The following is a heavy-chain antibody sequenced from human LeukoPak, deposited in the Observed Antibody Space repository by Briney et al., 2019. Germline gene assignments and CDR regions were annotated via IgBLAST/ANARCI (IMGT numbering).Heavy chain of an antibody. CDR1: GYTFTGYH. CDR2: VNPNSGGT. V-gene: IGHV1-2*02. D-gene: IGHD3-10*02. Sequence: ASVKVSCKASGYTFTGYHMHWVRQAPGQGLEWMGWVNPNSGGTNYAQKFQGRVTMTRDTSISTAYMELSRLRSDDTAVYYCARDLGLFHHFDYWGQGTLVTVSS. CDR3: ARDLGLFHHFDY. J-gene: IGHJ4*02.